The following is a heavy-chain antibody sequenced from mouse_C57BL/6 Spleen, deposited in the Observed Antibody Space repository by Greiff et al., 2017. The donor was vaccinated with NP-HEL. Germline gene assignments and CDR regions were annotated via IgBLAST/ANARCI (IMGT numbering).Heavy chain of an antibody. J-gene: IGHJ2*01. V-gene: IGHV1-50*01. CDR3: ARSVYYFDY. CDR2: IDPSDSYT. CDR1: GYTFTSYW. Sequence: QVQLQQPGAELVKPGASVKLSCKASGYTFTSYWMQWVKQRPGQGLEWIGEIDPSDSYTNYNQKFKGKATLTVDTSPSTAYMQLSSLTSEDSAVYYCARSVYYFDYWGQGTTLTVSS.